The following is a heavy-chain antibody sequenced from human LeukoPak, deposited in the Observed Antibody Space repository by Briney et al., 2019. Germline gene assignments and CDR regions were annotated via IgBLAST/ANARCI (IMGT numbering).Heavy chain of an antibody. V-gene: IGHV1-46*01. CDR2: INPSGGST. CDR1: GYTFTSYY. D-gene: IGHD1-26*01. CDR3: ARGSIVGAKTLGFGAFDI. Sequence: ASVKVSCKASGYTFTSYYMHWVRQAPGQGLEWMGIINPSGGSTSYAQKFQGRVTMTRDTSTSTVYMELSSLRSEDTAVYYCARGSIVGAKTLGFGAFDIWGQGTMVTVSS. J-gene: IGHJ3*02.